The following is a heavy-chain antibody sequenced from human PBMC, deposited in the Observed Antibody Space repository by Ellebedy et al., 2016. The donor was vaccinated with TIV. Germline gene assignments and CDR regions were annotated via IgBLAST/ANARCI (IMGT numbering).Heavy chain of an antibody. CDR3: ARLGSVMVTAIEN. V-gene: IGHV5-10-1*01. J-gene: IGHJ4*02. D-gene: IGHD2-21*02. CDR1: GYSFTTYW. CDR2: IDPSDSST. Sequence: GESLKISCKGSGYSFTTYWITWVRQMPGKGLEWMGRIDPSDSSTNYNPSFQGHVTISANNSISTAYLQWSSRQASDTAMYYWARLGSVMVTAIENWGQGTLVTVSS.